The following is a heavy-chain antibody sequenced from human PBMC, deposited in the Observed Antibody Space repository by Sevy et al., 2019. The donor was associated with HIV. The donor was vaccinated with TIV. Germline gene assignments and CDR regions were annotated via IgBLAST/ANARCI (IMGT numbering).Heavy chain of an antibody. Sequence: GGSLRLSCAASGFTFSSYWMSWVRQAPGKGLEWVANIKQDGSEKYYVDSVKGRFTTSRDNAKNSLYLQMNSLRAEDTAVYYCARAIYGDYTDAFDFWGQGTMVTVSS. CDR1: GFTFSSYW. J-gene: IGHJ3*01. CDR3: ARAIYGDYTDAFDF. V-gene: IGHV3-7*03. CDR2: IKQDGSEK. D-gene: IGHD4-17*01.